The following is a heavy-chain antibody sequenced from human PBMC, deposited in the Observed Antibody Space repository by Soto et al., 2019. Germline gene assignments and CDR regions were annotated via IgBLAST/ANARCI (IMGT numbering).Heavy chain of an antibody. CDR1: GYTFTSYA. CDR3: ARSRSGWNWDS. D-gene: IGHD6-19*01. Sequence: GASVKVSCKASGYTFTSYAISWVRQAPGQGLEWMGWINPYNGNTNYAQKLQGRVTMTTDTSTSTAYMELRSLRSDDTAVYYCARSRSGWNWDSWGQGTLVTVSS. J-gene: IGHJ4*02. CDR2: INPYNGNT. V-gene: IGHV1-18*01.